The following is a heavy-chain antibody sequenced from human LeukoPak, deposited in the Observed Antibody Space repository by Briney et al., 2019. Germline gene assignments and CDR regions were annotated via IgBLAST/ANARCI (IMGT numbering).Heavy chain of an antibody. Sequence: SETLSLTCAVYGGSFSGYYWSWIRQPPGKGLEWIGEINHSGSTNYNPSLKSRVTISVDTSKNQFSLKLSSVTAADTAVYYCARGLYSSSWYPIYNWFDPWGQGTLVTVSS. D-gene: IGHD6-13*01. CDR2: INHSGST. J-gene: IGHJ5*02. V-gene: IGHV4-34*01. CDR3: ARGLYSSSWYPIYNWFDP. CDR1: GGSFSGYY.